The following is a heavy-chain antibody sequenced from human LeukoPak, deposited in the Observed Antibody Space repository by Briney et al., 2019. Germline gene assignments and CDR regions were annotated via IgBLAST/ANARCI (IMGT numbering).Heavy chain of an antibody. CDR2: ISGSGGST. V-gene: IGHV3-23*01. D-gene: IGHD1-26*01. Sequence: GGSLRLSCAASGFTFSSYAMSWVRQAPGRGPEWVSAISGSGGSTYYADSVKGRFTISRDNSKNTLYLQMNSLRAEDTAVYYCARHSIVGATDFDYWGQGTLVTVSS. CDR3: ARHSIVGATDFDY. CDR1: GFTFSSYA. J-gene: IGHJ4*02.